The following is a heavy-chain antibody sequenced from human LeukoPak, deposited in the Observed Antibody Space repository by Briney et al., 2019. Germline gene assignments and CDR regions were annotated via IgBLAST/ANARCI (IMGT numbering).Heavy chain of an antibody. D-gene: IGHD2-2*01. J-gene: IGHJ6*02. CDR2: ISYDGSNK. CDR1: GFTFSSYA. Sequence: GGSLRLSCAASGFTFSSYAMHWVRQAPGKGLEWVAVISYDGSNKYYADSVKGRFTISRDNSKNTLYLQMNSLRAEDTAVYYCARQDIVVVPAAKNRSYYYYGMDVWGQGTTVTVSS. V-gene: IGHV3-30-3*01. CDR3: ARQDIVVVPAAKNRSYYYYGMDV.